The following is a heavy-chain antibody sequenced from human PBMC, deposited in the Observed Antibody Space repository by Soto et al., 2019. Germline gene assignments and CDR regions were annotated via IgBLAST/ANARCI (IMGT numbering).Heavy chain of an antibody. V-gene: IGHV1-69*13. CDR2: IIPIFGTA. D-gene: IGHD4-17*01. CDR1: GGTFSSYA. Sequence: SVKVSCKASGGTFSSYAISWVRQAPGQGLEWMGGIIPIFGTANYAQKFQGRVTITADESTSTAYMELSSLRSEDTAVYYCAREVGYGDYVFDYWGQGTLVTVYS. CDR3: AREVGYGDYVFDY. J-gene: IGHJ4*02.